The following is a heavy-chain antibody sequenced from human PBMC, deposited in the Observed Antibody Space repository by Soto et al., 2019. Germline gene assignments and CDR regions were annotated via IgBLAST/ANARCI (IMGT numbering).Heavy chain of an antibody. Sequence: GGSLRLSCAVSGFTIKTYSMNWVRQGPGKGKEWISFINKNGFTIYYADSVKGRFTISREYAKKSLYLQMDRLREEDTAVYYCARGAVTGTSLFDYCGRGPLVTVSS. CDR3: ARGAVTGTSLFDY. J-gene: IGHJ4*02. CDR2: INKNGFTI. D-gene: IGHD6-19*01. V-gene: IGHV3-48*02. CDR1: GFTIKTYS.